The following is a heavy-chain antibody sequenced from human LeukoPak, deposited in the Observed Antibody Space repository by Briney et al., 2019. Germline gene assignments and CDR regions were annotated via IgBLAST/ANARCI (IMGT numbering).Heavy chain of an antibody. D-gene: IGHD2-21*01. CDR1: VYTFTGYY. V-gene: IGHV1-2*02. CDR3: ARWEAYGFDP. J-gene: IGHJ5*02. CDR2: INPNSGGT. Sequence: ASVKVSCKASVYTFTGYYMHWLRQAPGQGLEWMGWINPNSGGTNYAQKFQGRVTMTRDTSISTAYMELCRLRSDDRALYYCARWEAYGFDPWGQGNLVTVSS.